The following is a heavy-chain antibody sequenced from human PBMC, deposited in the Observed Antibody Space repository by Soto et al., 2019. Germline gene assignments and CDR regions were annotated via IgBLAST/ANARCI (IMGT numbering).Heavy chain of an antibody. CDR1: GGSISSSNW. CDR2: IYHSGRT. D-gene: IGHD6-13*01. J-gene: IGHJ5*02. Sequence: SETLSLTCAVSGGSISSSNWWSWVRQPPGKGLEWIREIYHSGRTNYNPSLKSRVTISVDKSKNQFSLKLSSVTSADTAVYYFARGWVSSWPHNWFDPCVQGTLVSVS. CDR3: ARGWVSSWPHNWFDP. V-gene: IGHV4-4*02.